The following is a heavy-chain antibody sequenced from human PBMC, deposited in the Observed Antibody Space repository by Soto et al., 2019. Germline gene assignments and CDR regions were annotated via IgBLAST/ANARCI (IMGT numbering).Heavy chain of an antibody. J-gene: IGHJ6*02. V-gene: IGHV1-18*04. D-gene: IGHD3-22*01. CDR1: GYTFTSYG. CDR2: SSAYNGNT. Sequence: QVQLVQSGAEVKKPGASVKVSCKASGYTFTSYGISWVRQAPGQGLEWMGWSSAYNGNTNYAQKLQGRVTMTTDTTTSTAYMELRSLRSDDTAVYYCARESWYYDSSGYYYAYDYYYGMDVWGQGTTVTVSS. CDR3: ARESWYYDSSGYYYAYDYYYGMDV.